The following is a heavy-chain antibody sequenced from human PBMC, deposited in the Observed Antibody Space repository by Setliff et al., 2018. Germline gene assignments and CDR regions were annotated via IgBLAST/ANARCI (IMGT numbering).Heavy chain of an antibody. CDR2: IYTSGTT. CDR3: TKGYVVISFVANTHSHYGMDV. J-gene: IGHJ6*02. D-gene: IGHD2-21*01. V-gene: IGHV4-61*09. Sequence: PSETLSLTCSVSGASIRSGSHYWSWIRPSAERGLEWIGHIYTSGTTDYSPSSKLRVSISAYTSQNLVSLKLHSVTAADTAVYYCTKGYVVISFVANTHSHYGMDVWGQGTTVTVSS. CDR1: GASIRSGSHY.